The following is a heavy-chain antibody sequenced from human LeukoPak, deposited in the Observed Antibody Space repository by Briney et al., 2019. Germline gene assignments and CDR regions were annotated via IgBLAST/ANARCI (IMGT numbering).Heavy chain of an antibody. CDR3: ARSSGSYGPNWFDH. CDR2: IYYSGST. D-gene: IGHD1-26*01. V-gene: IGHV4-59*01. Sequence: TSETLPLTCTVSGGSISSYYWSWIRQPPGKGLEWIGYIYYSGSTNYNPSLKSRVTISVDTSKNQFSLKLSSVTAADTAVYYCARSSGSYGPNWFDHWGQGTLVTVSS. CDR1: GGSISSYY. J-gene: IGHJ5*02.